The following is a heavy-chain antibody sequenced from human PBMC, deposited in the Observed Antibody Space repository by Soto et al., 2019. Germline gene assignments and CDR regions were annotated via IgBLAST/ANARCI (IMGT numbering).Heavy chain of an antibody. CDR1: GFSLSTSGVG. CDR3: AHRPSYCSGGSCYSGFDY. CDR2: IYWDDDK. V-gene: IGHV2-5*02. J-gene: IGHJ4*02. Sequence: QITLKESGPTLVKPTQTLTLTCTFSGFSLSTSGVGVGWIRQPPGKALEWLALIYWDDDKRYSPSLKSRLTITKDTSKNQVVLTMTNMDPVDTATYYCAHRPSYCSGGSCYSGFDYWGQGALVTVSS. D-gene: IGHD2-15*01.